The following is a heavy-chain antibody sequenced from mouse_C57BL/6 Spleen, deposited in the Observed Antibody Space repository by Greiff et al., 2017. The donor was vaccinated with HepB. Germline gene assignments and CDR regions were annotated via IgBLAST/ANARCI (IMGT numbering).Heavy chain of an antibody. D-gene: IGHD2-4*01. CDR3: VRHDSWFAY. Sequence: EVKLVESGGGLVQPKGSLKLSCAASGFSFNTYAMNWVRQAPGKGLEWVARIRSKSNNYATYYADSVKDRFTISRDDSESMLYLQMNNLKTEDTAMYYCVRHDSWFAYWGQGTLVTVSA. CDR2: IRSKSNNYAT. CDR1: GFSFNTYA. V-gene: IGHV10-1*01. J-gene: IGHJ3*01.